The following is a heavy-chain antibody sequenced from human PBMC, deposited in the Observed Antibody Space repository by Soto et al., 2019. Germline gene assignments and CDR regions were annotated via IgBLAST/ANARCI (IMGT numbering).Heavy chain of an antibody. CDR1: GFTFDDYG. CDR2: INWNGGST. D-gene: IGHD3-10*01. Sequence: GGSLRLSCAASGFTFDDYGMSWVRQAPGKGLEWVSGINWNGGSTGYADSVKGRFTISRDNAKNSLYLQMNSLRAEDTALCYCARGLWFGELSDPSFDPWSQGTLVTVSS. V-gene: IGHV3-20*04. J-gene: IGHJ5*02. CDR3: ARGLWFGELSDPSFDP.